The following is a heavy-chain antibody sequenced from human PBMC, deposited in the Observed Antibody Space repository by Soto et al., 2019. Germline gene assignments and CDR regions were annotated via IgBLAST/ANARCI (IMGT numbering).Heavy chain of an antibody. CDR2: VDHSGRT. D-gene: IGHD3-10*01. V-gene: IGHV4-38-2*01. Sequence: SEPLSLTCAVSGYSINSDYYWGWIRQHPGKGLEWIGSVDHSGRTYYSPSLRSRLTIFIDTSKNQFSLRLTSVTAADTAMYFCAKKGYYPSGKINLFDSWGPGTLVTVSS. J-gene: IGHJ4*02. CDR3: AKKGYYPSGKINLFDS. CDR1: GYSINSDYY.